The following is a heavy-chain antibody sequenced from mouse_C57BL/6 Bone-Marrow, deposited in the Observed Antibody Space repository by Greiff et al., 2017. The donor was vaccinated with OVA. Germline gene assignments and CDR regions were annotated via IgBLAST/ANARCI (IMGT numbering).Heavy chain of an antibody. V-gene: IGHV6-6*01. J-gene: IGHJ2*01. CDR2: IRNKANNHAT. Sequence: EVKLMESGGGLVQPGGSMKLSCAASGFTFSDAWMDWVRQSPEKGLEWVAEIRNKANNHATYYAESVKGRFTISRDDSKSSVYLQMNSVRAEDTGIYYCTTGRDYWGQGTTLTVSS. D-gene: IGHD4-1*01. CDR1: GFTFSDAW. CDR3: TTGRDY.